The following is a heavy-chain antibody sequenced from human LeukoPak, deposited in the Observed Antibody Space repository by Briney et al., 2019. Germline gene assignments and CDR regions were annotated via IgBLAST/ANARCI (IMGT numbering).Heavy chain of an antibody. CDR1: GFTVSNKY. J-gene: IGHJ1*01. V-gene: IGHV3-23*01. D-gene: IGHD4-17*01. CDR2: ISGSGGST. Sequence: PGGSLRLSCAASGFTVSNKYMTWVRQAPGKGLEWVSAISGSGGSTYYADSVKGRFTISRDNSKNTLYLQMNSLRAEDTAVYYCAKEGGYGDYEYFQHWGQGTLVTVSS. CDR3: AKEGGYGDYEYFQH.